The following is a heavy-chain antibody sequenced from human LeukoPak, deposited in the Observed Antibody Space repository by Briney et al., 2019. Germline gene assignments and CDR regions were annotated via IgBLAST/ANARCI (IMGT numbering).Heavy chain of an antibody. J-gene: IGHJ6*02. V-gene: IGHV1-2*02. CDR3: ARDQGGYGSGSYYPYYYYGMDV. D-gene: IGHD3-10*01. Sequence: ASVKVSCKASGYTFSGYYIHWVRQAPGQGLEWMGWINPKSGGTNSAQKFQGRVTMTRDTSISTAHMELSRLRSDDTAVYYCARDQGGYGSGSYYPYYYYGMDVWGQGTTVTVSS. CDR1: GYTFSGYY. CDR2: INPKSGGT.